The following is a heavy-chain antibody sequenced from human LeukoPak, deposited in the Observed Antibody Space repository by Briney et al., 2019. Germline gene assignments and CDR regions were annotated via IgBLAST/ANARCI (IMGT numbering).Heavy chain of an antibody. CDR2: IRSKANSYAT. D-gene: IGHD3-22*01. Sequence: GGSLRLSCAASGFTFSGSAMHWVRQASGKGLEWLGRIRSKANSYATAYAASVKGGFTISRDDSKNTAYLQMNSLKTEDTAVYYCTRHAPSSDSSGYFNAWGQGTLVTVSS. V-gene: IGHV3-73*01. J-gene: IGHJ5*02. CDR1: GFTFSGSA. CDR3: TRHAPSSDSSGYFNA.